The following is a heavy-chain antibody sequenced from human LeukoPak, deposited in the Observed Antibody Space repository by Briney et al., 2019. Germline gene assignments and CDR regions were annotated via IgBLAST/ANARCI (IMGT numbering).Heavy chain of an antibody. CDR2: ISYDGSNK. CDR1: GFTFSSYA. J-gene: IGHJ4*02. D-gene: IGHD3-22*01. Sequence: GGSLRLSCAASGFTFSSYAMHWVRQAPGKGLEWVAVISYDGSNKYYADSVKGRFTISRDNSKNTLYLQMNSLRAEDTAVYYCARLQGYYYDSSGYRYFDYWGQGTLVTVSS. V-gene: IGHV3-30-3*01. CDR3: ARLQGYYYDSSGYRYFDY.